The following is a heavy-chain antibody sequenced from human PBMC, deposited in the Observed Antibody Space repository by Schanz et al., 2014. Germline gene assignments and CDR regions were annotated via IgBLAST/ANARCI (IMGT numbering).Heavy chain of an antibody. Sequence: QVPLVQSGSELKKPGASVKVSCKASGYTFAMYDMNWVRQAPGQGLGWMGRINPNSGGTNYAQKFQGRVTTTRDTSISPVFMELTRLTFDDTAVYYCARELCSSTTCYVRYDPWGQGTLVTVSS. CDR1: GYTFAMYD. J-gene: IGHJ5*02. CDR2: INPNSGGT. D-gene: IGHD2-2*01. CDR3: ARELCSSTTCYVRYDP. V-gene: IGHV1-2*06.